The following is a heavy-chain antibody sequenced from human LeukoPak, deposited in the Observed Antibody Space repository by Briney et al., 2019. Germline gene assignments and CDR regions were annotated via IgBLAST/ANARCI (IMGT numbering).Heavy chain of an antibody. V-gene: IGHV1-69*04. CDR2: IIPILGIA. CDR1: GGTFSSYA. J-gene: IGHJ4*02. D-gene: IGHD3-10*01. Sequence: GASVKVSCKASGGTFSSYAISWVRQAPGQGLEWMGRIIPILGIANYAQKLQGRVTITADKSTSTAYMELSSLRSEDTAVYYCARGNYWFGEFGGRWFDYWGQGTLVTVSS. CDR3: ARGNYWFGEFGGRWFDY.